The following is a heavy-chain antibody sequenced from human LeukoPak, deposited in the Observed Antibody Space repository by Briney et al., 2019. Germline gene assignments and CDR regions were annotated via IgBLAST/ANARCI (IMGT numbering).Heavy chain of an antibody. CDR3: ARDYYYDSSGYFGY. D-gene: IGHD3-22*01. V-gene: IGHV3-23*01. J-gene: IGHJ4*02. Sequence: PGGSLRLSCAASGFTFSSNAMSWVRQAPGKGLEWVSVITGNTGSTYYADSVKGRFTISRDNAKNSLYLQMNSLRAEDTAVYYCARDYYYDSSGYFGYWGQGTLVTVSS. CDR1: GFTFSSNA. CDR2: ITGNTGST.